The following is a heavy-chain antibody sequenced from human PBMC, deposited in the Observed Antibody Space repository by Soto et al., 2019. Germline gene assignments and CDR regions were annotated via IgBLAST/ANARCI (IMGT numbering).Heavy chain of an antibody. J-gene: IGHJ6*02. Sequence: GGSLRLSCAASGFTVSSNYMSWVRQAPGKGLEWVSVIYSGGSTYYADSVKGRFTISRDNSKNTLYLQMNSLRAEDTAVYYCARSRVVTAIFRVYYYYGMDVWGQGTTVTVSS. CDR1: GFTVSSNY. D-gene: IGHD2-21*02. V-gene: IGHV3-53*01. CDR2: IYSGGST. CDR3: ARSRVVTAIFRVYYYYGMDV.